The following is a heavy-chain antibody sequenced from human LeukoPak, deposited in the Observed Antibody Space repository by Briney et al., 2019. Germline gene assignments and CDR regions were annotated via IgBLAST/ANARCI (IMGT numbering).Heavy chain of an antibody. CDR2: IYPGDSDA. CDR1: GYNFANYW. D-gene: IGHD6-6*01. J-gene: IGHJ4*02. V-gene: IGHV5-51*01. CDR3: ARLDYSSSPFDY. Sequence: PGESLKISCQVFGYNFANYWIGWLRQMPGKGPEWMGIIYPGDSDARYSPSFQGQVTISADKSISTAYLQWSSLKASDAAMYYCARLDYSSSPFDYWGQGTLVTVSS.